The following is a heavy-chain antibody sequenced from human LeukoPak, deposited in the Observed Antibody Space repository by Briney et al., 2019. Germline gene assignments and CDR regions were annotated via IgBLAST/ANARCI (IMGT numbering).Heavy chain of an antibody. CDR3: ARDRYHDGSGRYFESIF. CDR2: SYPNLGSA. V-gene: IGHV1-69*13. J-gene: IGHJ4*02. CDR1: GGTFGSYG. D-gene: IGHD3-22*01. Sequence: ASVKVSCKASGGTFGSYGVTWVRQAPGQGLEWTGGSYPNLGSANFAQKFQGRLTITADESTNTAYMELSSLRSEDTALYYCARDRYHDGSGRYFESIFWGQGTLVTVSS.